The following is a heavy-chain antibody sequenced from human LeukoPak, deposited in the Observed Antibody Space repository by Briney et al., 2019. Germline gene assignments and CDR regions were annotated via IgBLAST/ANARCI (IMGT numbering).Heavy chain of an antibody. CDR2: IYYTGST. J-gene: IGHJ3*02. D-gene: IGHD4-17*01. CDR1: GGSISSYY. V-gene: IGHV4-59*01. Sequence: SETLSHTCTVSGGSISSYYWSWIRQPPGKGLEWIGYIYYTGSTNYNPSLTSRVTISVGTSKNQFSLKLTSVTAADTAVYYCARGPHWVTGDYDAFDIWGQGTMVTVSS. CDR3: ARGPHWVTGDYDAFDI.